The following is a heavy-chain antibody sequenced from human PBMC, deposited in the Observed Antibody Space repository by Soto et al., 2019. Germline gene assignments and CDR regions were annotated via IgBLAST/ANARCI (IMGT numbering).Heavy chain of an antibody. CDR1: GFTLTTYA. CDR2: ISAGVGTT. CDR3: AKRNPVAGYFFDV. Sequence: GGSLRLSCAASGFTLTTYAMTWVRQAPGRGLKWVSLISAGVGTTYYADSVKGRFTISRDIPNNILFLQMDSLRAEDTAVYYCAKRNPVAGYFFDVLGLGTMVTVSS. V-gene: IGHV3-23*01. J-gene: IGHJ3*01. D-gene: IGHD2-21*01.